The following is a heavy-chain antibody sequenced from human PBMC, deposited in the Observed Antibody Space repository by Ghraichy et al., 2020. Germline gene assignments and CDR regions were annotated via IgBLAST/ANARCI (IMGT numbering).Heavy chain of an antibody. CDR2: INHSGST. CDR1: GGSFSGYY. Sequence: SETLSLTCAVYGGSFSGYYWSWIRQPPGKGLEWIGEINHSGSTNYNPSLKSRVTISVDTSKNQFSLKLSSVTAADTAVYYCAGGKSAMVHFQHGGQGTLGTVSS. CDR3: AGGKSAMVHFQH. V-gene: IGHV4-34*01. J-gene: IGHJ1*01. D-gene: IGHD5-18*01.